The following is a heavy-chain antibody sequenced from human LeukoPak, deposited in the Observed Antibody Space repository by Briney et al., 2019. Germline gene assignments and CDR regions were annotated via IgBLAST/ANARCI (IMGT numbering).Heavy chain of an antibody. V-gene: IGHV4-59*01. J-gene: IGHJ6*03. CDR1: GGSISSYY. Sequence: PSETLSLTCTVSGGSISSYYWSWIRQPPGKGLEWIGYIYYSGSTNYNPSLKSRVTISVDTSKNQFSLKLSSVTAADTAVYYCVVSRTLSYYYIDVWGKGTTVTVSS. CDR2: IYYSGST. D-gene: IGHD2-21*01. CDR3: VVSRTLSYYYIDV.